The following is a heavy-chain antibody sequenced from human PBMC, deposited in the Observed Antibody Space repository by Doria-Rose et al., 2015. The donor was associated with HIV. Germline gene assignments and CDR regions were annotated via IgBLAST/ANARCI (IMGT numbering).Heavy chain of an antibody. D-gene: IGHD6-13*01. V-gene: IGHV2-26*01. CDR3: ARIKSSRWYHKYYFDF. CDR1: GVSLSSPGMG. Sequence: QVQLVQSGPVLVKPTETLTLTCTVSGVSLSSPGMGVGWIRQPPGKALEWLANIFSDDERSYKTSLKSRLTISRGTSKSQVVLTRTDMDPVDTATYYCARIKSSRWYHKYYFDFWGQGTLVIVSA. CDR2: IFSDDER. J-gene: IGHJ4*02.